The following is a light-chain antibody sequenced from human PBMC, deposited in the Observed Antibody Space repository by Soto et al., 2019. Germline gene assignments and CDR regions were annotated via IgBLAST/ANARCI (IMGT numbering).Light chain of an antibody. CDR2: GAS. J-gene: IGKJ4*01. Sequence: EIVLTQSPATLSLSPGERATLSCGASQSVSSSYLAWYQQKPGQAPRLLIYGASSRATGIPVRFSGSGSGTEFTLTISSLQPEDFATYYCQQVYSFTLTFGGGTKVDI. V-gene: IGKV3D-7*01. CDR3: QQVYSFTLT. CDR1: QSVSSSY.